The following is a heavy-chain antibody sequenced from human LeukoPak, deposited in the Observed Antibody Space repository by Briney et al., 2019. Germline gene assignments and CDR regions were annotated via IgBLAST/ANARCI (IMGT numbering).Heavy chain of an antibody. V-gene: IGHV3-9*01. D-gene: IGHD5-18*01. CDR2: ISWNSGSI. CDR1: GFTFDDYA. CDR3: VKGFDVDTAIGGSYYFDY. Sequence: PGGSLRLSCAASGFTFDDYAMHWVRQAPGKGLEWVSGISWNSGSIGYADSVKGRFTISRDNAKNSLYLQMNSLRAEDTALYYCVKGFDVDTAIGGSYYFDYWGQGTLVTLSS. J-gene: IGHJ4*02.